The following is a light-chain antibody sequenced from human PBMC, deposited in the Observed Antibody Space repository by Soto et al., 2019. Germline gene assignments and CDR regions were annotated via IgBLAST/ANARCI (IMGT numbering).Light chain of an antibody. Sequence: QSVLTQPPSTSGTPGQRVTISCSGSSSNIGSNYVYWYQLLPGTAPKLLIYSNNQRPSGVPDRFSGSKSGTSASLAISGLQSEDEADYYCAAWDGSLNGWVFGGGTKLTVL. V-gene: IGLV1-44*01. CDR2: SNN. J-gene: IGLJ3*02. CDR3: AAWDGSLNGWV. CDR1: SSNIGSNY.